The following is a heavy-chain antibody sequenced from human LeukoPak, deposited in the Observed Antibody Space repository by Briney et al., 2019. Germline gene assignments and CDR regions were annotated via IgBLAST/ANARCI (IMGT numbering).Heavy chain of an antibody. V-gene: IGHV3-48*03. Sequence: PGGSLSLSCAASGFTFSSYEMNWVRQAPGKGLEGVSYISSSCSTIYYADAVKGRFTISRDNAKNSLYLQMNSLRAEDTAVYYCAREIGRQLWPYYYYYMDVWGKGTTVTISS. CDR3: AREIGRQLWPYYYYYMDV. CDR1: GFTFSSYE. J-gene: IGHJ6*03. CDR2: ISSSCSTI. D-gene: IGHD5-18*01.